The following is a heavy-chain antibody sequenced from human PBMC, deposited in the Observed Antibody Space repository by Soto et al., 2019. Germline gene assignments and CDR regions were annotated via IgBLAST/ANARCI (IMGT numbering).Heavy chain of an antibody. Sequence: QITLKESGPTLVKPTQTLTLTCTFSGFSLSTSGVGVGWIRQPPGKALEWLALIYWDDAKLYSPSLKSRLTITNNTSQNSVVLTMTTMDPVDTATYYAAHRSFRRLRAYYYYVDVWGKGTTVTVSS. J-gene: IGHJ6*03. V-gene: IGHV2-5*02. D-gene: IGHD3-16*01. CDR3: AHRSFRRLRAYYYYVDV. CDR1: GFSLSTSGVG. CDR2: IYWDDAK.